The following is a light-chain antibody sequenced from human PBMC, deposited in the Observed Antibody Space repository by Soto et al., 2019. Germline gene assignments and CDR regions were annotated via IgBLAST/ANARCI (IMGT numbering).Light chain of an antibody. Sequence: DIQMTQSPSSLSASVGDRVTITCRASQSISSWLAWYQQKPGKAPKLLIYDASSLESGVPSRFSGSGSGTEFTLTISRLEPEDFAVYYCQQYGYSRTFGQGTKVDIK. CDR2: DAS. J-gene: IGKJ1*01. CDR1: QSISSW. CDR3: QQYGYSRT. V-gene: IGKV1-5*01.